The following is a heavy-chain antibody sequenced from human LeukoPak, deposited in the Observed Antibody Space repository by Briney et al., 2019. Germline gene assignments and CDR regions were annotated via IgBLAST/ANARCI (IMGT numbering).Heavy chain of an antibody. CDR3: AKGGDYGSAPKY. CDR2: ISGSGGST. Sequence: GGSLRLSCAASGFTFSSYAMSWVRQAPGKRLEWVSAISGSGGSTYYADSVKGRFTISRDNSKNTLYLQMNSLRAEDTAVYYCAKGGDYGSAPKYWGQGTLDTVSS. CDR1: GFTFSSYA. D-gene: IGHD3-10*01. J-gene: IGHJ4*02. V-gene: IGHV3-23*01.